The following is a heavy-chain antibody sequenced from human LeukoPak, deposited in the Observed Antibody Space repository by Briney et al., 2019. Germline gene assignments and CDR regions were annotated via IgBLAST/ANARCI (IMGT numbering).Heavy chain of an antibody. Sequence: SVKVSCKASGFTFTSSAMQWVRQARGQRLEWIGWIVVGSGNTNYAQKFQERVTITRDMSTSTAYMELSSLRSEDTAVYYCAALAAASGSPSEGYWGQGTLVTVSS. D-gene: IGHD1-26*01. CDR1: GFTFTSSA. CDR3: AALAAASGSPSEGY. CDR2: IVVGSGNT. V-gene: IGHV1-58*02. J-gene: IGHJ4*02.